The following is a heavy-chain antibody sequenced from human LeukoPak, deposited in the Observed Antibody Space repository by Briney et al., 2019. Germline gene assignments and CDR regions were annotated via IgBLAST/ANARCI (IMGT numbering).Heavy chain of an antibody. CDR3: AKVEPYYYDSSGYKNDY. J-gene: IGHJ4*02. CDR1: GFTFSSYA. Sequence: GGSLRLSCAASGFTFSSYAMSWVRLAPGKGLEWVSAISGSGGSTYYADSVKGRFTISRDNSKNTLYLQMNSLRAEDTAVYYCAKVEPYYYDSSGYKNDYWGQGTLVTVSS. V-gene: IGHV3-23*01. CDR2: ISGSGGST. D-gene: IGHD3-22*01.